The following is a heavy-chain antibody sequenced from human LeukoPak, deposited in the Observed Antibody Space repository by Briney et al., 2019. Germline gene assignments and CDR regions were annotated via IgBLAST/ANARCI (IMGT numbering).Heavy chain of an antibody. J-gene: IGHJ3*02. V-gene: IGHV4-34*01. CDR1: GGSFSGYY. CDR3: ARGLILGTYAFDI. CDR2: INHSGST. Sequence: SETLSLTCTVSGGSFSGYYWSWIRQPPGKGLEWIGEINHSGSTNYNPSLKSRVTISVDTSKNQFSLKLSSVTAADTAVYYCARGLILGTYAFDIWGQGTMVTVSS. D-gene: IGHD1-1*01.